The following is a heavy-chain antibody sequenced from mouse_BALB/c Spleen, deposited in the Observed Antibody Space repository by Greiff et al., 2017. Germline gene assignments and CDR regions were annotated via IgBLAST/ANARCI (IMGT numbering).Heavy chain of an antibody. D-gene: IGHD2-1*01. J-gene: IGHJ4*01. V-gene: IGHV3-2*02. Sequence: EVKLQESGPGLVKPSQSLSLTCTVTGYSITSDYAWNWIRQFPGNKLEWMGYISYSGSTSYNPSLKSRISITRDTSKNQFFLQLNSVTTEDTATYYCARWGFYYGNYDAMDYWGQGTSVTVSS. CDR3: ARWGFYYGNYDAMDY. CDR2: ISYSGST. CDR1: GYSITSDYA.